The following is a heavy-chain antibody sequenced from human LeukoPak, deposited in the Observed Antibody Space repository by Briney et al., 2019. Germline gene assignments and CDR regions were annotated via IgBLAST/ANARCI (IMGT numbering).Heavy chain of an antibody. V-gene: IGHV3-23*01. J-gene: IGHJ4*02. CDR1: GFTFSSYA. Sequence: GGSLRLSCAASGFTFSSYAMSWVRQAPGKGLEWVSAISGSGGSTYYADSVKGRFTISRDNAKNSLYLQMNSLRAEDTAVYYCARYGYYDFWSGYYSGTFDYWGQGTLVTVSS. D-gene: IGHD3-3*01. CDR2: ISGSGGST. CDR3: ARYGYYDFWSGYYSGTFDY.